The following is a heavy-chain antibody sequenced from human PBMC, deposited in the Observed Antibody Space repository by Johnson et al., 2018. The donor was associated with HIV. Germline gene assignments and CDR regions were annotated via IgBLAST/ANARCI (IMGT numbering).Heavy chain of an antibody. V-gene: IGHV3-30*14. CDR2: MSYDGNNK. D-gene: IGHD1-26*01. CDR3: ARDQNIVGANDGFDI. CDR1: GFTFSTYA. Sequence: QVQLVESGGGVVQPGRSLRVSCAASGFTFSTYAMHWVRQAPDKGLEWVAIMSYDGNNKYYADSVKDRFTISRDTAKNTLYLQMNNLRPEDTAVYYCARDQNIVGANDGFDIWGQGTMVTVSS. J-gene: IGHJ3*02.